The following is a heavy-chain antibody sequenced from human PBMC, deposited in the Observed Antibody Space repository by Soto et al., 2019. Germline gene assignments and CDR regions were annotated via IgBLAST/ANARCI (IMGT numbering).Heavy chain of an antibody. V-gene: IGHV1-69*06. CDR3: ARDSSEDCSITSGYLRPHWFDT. D-gene: IGHD2-2*01. CDR2: IIPIFGTA. CDR1: GGTFSSYA. Sequence: QVQLVQSGAEVKKPGSSVKVSCKASGGTFSSYAISWVRQAPGQGLEWMGGIIPIFGTANYAQKFQGRVTITADKSTRTAYMELSSLRSEDTAVYYCARDSSEDCSITSGYLRPHWFDTWGQGTLVTVSS. J-gene: IGHJ5*02.